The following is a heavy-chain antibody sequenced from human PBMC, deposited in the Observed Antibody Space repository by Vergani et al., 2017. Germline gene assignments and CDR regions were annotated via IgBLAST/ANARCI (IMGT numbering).Heavy chain of an antibody. V-gene: IGHV3-30*02. CDR2: IRSDESRR. D-gene: IGHD2-15*01. J-gene: IGHJ4*02. CDR3: AKEGGGYCSGGTCYPEY. CDR1: GFTFNSYG. Sequence: QVQLVESGGGVVQPGGSLRLSCAASGFTFNSYGMHWVRQAPGKGLEWVASIRSDESRRYYGDSMEGPFTISRDNSKNTLYLQMKILRPEDTAVYYCAKEGGGYCSGGTCYPEYWGQGTLVIVSS.